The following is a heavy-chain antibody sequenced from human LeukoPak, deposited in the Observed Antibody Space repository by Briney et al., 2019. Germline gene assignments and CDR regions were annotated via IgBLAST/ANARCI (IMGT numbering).Heavy chain of an antibody. J-gene: IGHJ5*02. V-gene: IGHV4-31*03. CDR1: GGSISSGGYY. CDR2: IYYSGST. Sequence: PSQTLSLTCTVSGGSISSGGYYWSWIRQHPGKGLERIGYIYYSGSTYYNPSLKSRVTISVDTSKNQFSLRLSSVTAADTAVYYCARVPLAYCGDCPWWFDPWGQGTLVTVSS. CDR3: ARVPLAYCGDCPWWFDP. D-gene: IGHD2-21*01.